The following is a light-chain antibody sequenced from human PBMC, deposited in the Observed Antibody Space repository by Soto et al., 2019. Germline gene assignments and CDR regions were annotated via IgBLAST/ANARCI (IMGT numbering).Light chain of an antibody. CDR2: DAS. Sequence: EIGLTQSPATLSLSPGERATLSFMASRSVSSYLAWYQQKPGQAPRLLIYDASNRATGIPARFSGSGSGTDFTLTISSLEPEDFAVYYCQQRSNWPITFGQGTRLAI. V-gene: IGKV3-11*01. CDR3: QQRSNWPIT. J-gene: IGKJ5*01. CDR1: RSVSSY.